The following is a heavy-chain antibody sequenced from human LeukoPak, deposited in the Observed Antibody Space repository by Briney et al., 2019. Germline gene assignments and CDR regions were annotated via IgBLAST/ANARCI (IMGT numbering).Heavy chain of an antibody. J-gene: IGHJ4*02. Sequence: ASVKVSCKASGYTFTTYDIFWVRQATGQGLEWMGWMNPNSGNTGYAQKFQGRVTMTRDTSIRTAYMELSSLRSEDTAVYYCARNATSPYCSGGGCFSTGFDYWGQGTLVTVSS. CDR2: MNPNSGNT. V-gene: IGHV1-8*01. CDR1: GYTFTTYD. CDR3: ARNATSPYCSGGGCFSTGFDY. D-gene: IGHD2-15*01.